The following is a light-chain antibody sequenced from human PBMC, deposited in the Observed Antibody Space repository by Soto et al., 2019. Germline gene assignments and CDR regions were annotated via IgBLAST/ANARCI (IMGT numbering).Light chain of an antibody. CDR1: QSISSY. J-gene: IGKJ5*01. V-gene: IGKV1-39*01. CDR3: QQSYSTPIT. Sequence: DIQMTQSPSSLSAFVGHRLTITCRASQSISSYLNWYQQKPGEAPKLLIYAASSLQSGVPSRLTGSGSGTDFTLTISSLQPEDFATYYCQQSYSTPITFGQGTRLEI. CDR2: AAS.